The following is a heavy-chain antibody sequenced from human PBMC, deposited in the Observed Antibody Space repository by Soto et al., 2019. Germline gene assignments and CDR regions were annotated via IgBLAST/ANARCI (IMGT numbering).Heavy chain of an antibody. V-gene: IGHV4-31*01. J-gene: IGHJ4*02. CDR1: GGSFSRGGYY. CDR2: IYYSGNT. D-gene: IGHD3-16*01. CDR3: AREGALGNFEY. Sequence: QVQLQESGPGLVKPSQTLSLTCTVSGGSFSRGGYYWSWIRQHPGKGLEWIGYIYYSGNTSYNPSLKSLVIISVDTSKNQCSLKLRSVTAADTAVYYCAREGALGNFEYWGQGTLVTVSS.